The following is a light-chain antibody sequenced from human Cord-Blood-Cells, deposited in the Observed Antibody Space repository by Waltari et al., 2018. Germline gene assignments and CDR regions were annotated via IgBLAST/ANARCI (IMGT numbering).Light chain of an antibody. CDR2: AVS. Sequence: QSALTQPASVSGSPGKSITISCTGTSSDVGGYNYVSWYQQHPGKAPKLMLYAVSNRPSGVSKRFAGTRSGNTAALPTSGLQAEDEADYYCSPYTSSSTVVFGGGTKLTVL. CDR1: SSDVGGYNY. V-gene: IGLV2-14*01. CDR3: SPYTSSSTVV. J-gene: IGLJ2*01.